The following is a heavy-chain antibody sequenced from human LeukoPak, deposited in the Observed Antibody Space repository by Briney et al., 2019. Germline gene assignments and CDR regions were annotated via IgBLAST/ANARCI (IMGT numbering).Heavy chain of an antibody. J-gene: IGHJ5*02. CDR2: IYYSGST. Sequence: PSETLSLTCSVSGDSITGYYWGWIRQPPGKGLEWIGSIYYSGSTYYNPSLKSRVTISVDTSKNQFSLKLSSVTAADTAVYYCARHTTTVTTGWFDPWGQGTLVTVSS. V-gene: IGHV4-39*01. CDR3: ARHTTTVTTGWFDP. CDR1: GDSITGYY. D-gene: IGHD4-17*01.